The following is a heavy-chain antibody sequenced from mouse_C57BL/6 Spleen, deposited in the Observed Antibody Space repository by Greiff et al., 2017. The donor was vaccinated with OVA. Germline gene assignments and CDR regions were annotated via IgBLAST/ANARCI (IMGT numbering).Heavy chain of an antibody. Sequence: LVESGPELVKPGASVKISCKASGYAFSSSWMNWVKQRPGKGLEWIGRIYPGDGDTNYNGKFKGKATLTADKSSSTAYMQLSSLTSEDSAVYFCARSEKITTVVGYWGQGTTLTVSS. CDR2: IYPGDGDT. D-gene: IGHD1-1*01. J-gene: IGHJ2*01. V-gene: IGHV1-82*01. CDR3: ARSEKITTVVGY. CDR1: GYAFSSSW.